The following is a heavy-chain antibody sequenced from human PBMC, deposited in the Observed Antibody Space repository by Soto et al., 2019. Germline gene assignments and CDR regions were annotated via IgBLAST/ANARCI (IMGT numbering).Heavy chain of an antibody. V-gene: IGHV1-46*01. Sequence: ASVKVSCKAPGDTCSIYYLNGVLQAPVQWLEWMGVINPHGGSTKYAQKFQGRVTMTRDTSRSTVYMELRSLRSDDTAIYYCARSSGGNFGIIIEGSNWFDPWGQGTLVTVSS. CDR2: INPHGGST. D-gene: IGHD3-3*01. J-gene: IGHJ5*02. CDR1: GDTCSIYY. CDR3: ARSSGGNFGIIIEGSNWFDP.